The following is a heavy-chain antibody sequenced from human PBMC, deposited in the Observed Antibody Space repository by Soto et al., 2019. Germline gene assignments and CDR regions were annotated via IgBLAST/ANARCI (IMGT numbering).Heavy chain of an antibody. CDR3: ARDQRAARPGWFCWFDP. CDR2: IYTSGST. Sequence: QVQLQESGPGLVKPSETLSLTCTVSGGSISSYYWSWIRQPAGKGLEWIGRIYTSGSTNYNPSLKSRVTMSVDTSKNQFSLKLSSVTAADTAVYYCARDQRAARPGWFCWFDPWGQGTLVTVSS. D-gene: IGHD6-6*01. V-gene: IGHV4-4*07. J-gene: IGHJ5*02. CDR1: GGSISSYY.